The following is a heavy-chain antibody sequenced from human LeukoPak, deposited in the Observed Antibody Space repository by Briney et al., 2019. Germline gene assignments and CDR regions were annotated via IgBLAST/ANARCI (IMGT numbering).Heavy chain of an antibody. V-gene: IGHV4-34*01. D-gene: IGHD3-10*01. CDR2: INHSGST. Sequence: PSETLALTCAVYGGSFSGYYWSWIRQPPGKGLEWIGEINHSGSTNYNPSLKSRVTISVDTSKNQFSLQLSSVTAADTAVYYCARSQPTTYYYGSGSLDYWGQGTLVTVSS. CDR3: ARSQPTTYYYGSGSLDY. J-gene: IGHJ4*02. CDR1: GGSFSGYY.